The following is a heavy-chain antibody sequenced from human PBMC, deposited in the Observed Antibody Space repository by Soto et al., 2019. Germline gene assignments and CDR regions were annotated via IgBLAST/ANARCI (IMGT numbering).Heavy chain of an antibody. CDR1: GFAFNSYW. CDR3: ARHEPSYTYGMTV. V-gene: IGHV3-7*01. D-gene: IGHD4-4*01. J-gene: IGHJ6*02. Sequence: EVQLVESGGGLVQPGGSLRLSCATSGFAFNSYWMSWVRQAPGKGLGWVANIKGDGSDKYYVDSVKGRFTISRDNARSSLYLQMNSLRAEDTAMYYCARHEPSYTYGMTVWGQGTTVTVSS. CDR2: IKGDGSDK.